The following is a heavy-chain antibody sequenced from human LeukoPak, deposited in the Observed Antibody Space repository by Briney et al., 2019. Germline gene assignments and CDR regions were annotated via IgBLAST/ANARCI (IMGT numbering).Heavy chain of an antibody. CDR1: GFTFSSYG. CDR2: ISYDGSNK. D-gene: IGHD2-15*01. Sequence: PGRSLRLSCAASGFTFSSYGMHWVRQAPGKGLEWVAVISYDGSNKYYADSGKGRFTISRDNSKNTLYLQMNSLRAEDTAVYYCAKDDRRYCSGGSCYDLGYWGQGTLVTVSS. J-gene: IGHJ4*02. CDR3: AKDDRRYCSGGSCYDLGY. V-gene: IGHV3-30*18.